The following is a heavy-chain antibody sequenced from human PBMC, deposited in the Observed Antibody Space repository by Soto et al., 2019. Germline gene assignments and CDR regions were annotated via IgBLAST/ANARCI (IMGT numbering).Heavy chain of an antibody. V-gene: IGHV4-34*01. CDR2: INHSGST. CDR1: GGSFSGYY. CDR3: ARGVTMVRGVQNFSFDI. Sequence: ADTLSLTCAVYGGSFSGYYWSWIRQPPGKGLEWIGEINHSGSTNYNPSLKSRVTISVDTSKNQFSLKLSSVTAADTAVYYCARGVTMVRGVQNFSFDIWGQGTMVTVSS. D-gene: IGHD3-10*01. J-gene: IGHJ3*02.